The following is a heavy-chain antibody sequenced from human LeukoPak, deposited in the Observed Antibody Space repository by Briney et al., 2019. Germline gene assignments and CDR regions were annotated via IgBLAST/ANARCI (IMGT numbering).Heavy chain of an antibody. D-gene: IGHD2-15*01. J-gene: IGHJ5*02. Sequence: SETLSLTCTVSGGSISSSSYYWGWIRQPPGKGLEWIGSIYYSGSTYYNPSLKSRVTISVDTSKNQFSLKLSSVAAADTAVYYCARDQIHCSGGSCYDWFDPWGQGTLVTVSS. CDR3: ARDQIHCSGGSCYDWFDP. V-gene: IGHV4-39*07. CDR2: IYYSGST. CDR1: GGSISSSSYY.